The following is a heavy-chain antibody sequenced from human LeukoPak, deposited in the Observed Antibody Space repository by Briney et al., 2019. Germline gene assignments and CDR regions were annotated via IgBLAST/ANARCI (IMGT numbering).Heavy chain of an antibody. CDR1: GYTFISYA. CDR3: ARDGAVATFDY. Sequence: ASVKVSCKASGYTFISYAMNWVRQAPGQGLEWMGWIDINTGNPTYAQGFTGRFVFSLDTSVSTAFLQISSLKAEDTAVYYCARDGAVATFDYWGQGTLVTVSS. D-gene: IGHD6-19*01. CDR2: IDINTGNP. J-gene: IGHJ4*02. V-gene: IGHV7-4-1*02.